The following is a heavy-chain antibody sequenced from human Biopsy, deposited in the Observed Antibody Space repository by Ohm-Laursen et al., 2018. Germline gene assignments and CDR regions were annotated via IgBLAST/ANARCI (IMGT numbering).Heavy chain of an antibody. Sequence: PSETLSLTCEVYGKTFSDYYWSWIRQPPEKGLEWIGQINQSGRTNYNPSLKSRANISADKSKNQFSLKLSTVTSADTAVYFCGNEVHGRDYWGLGALVTVSS. J-gene: IGHJ4*02. CDR1: GKTFSDYY. CDR3: GNEVHGRDY. V-gene: IGHV4-34*08. D-gene: IGHD2-15*01. CDR2: INQSGRT.